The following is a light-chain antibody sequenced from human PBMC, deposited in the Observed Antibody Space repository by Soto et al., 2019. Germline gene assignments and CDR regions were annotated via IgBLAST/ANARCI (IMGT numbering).Light chain of an antibody. CDR2: AAS. J-gene: IGKJ4*01. CDR3: QQYNNWPPLT. Sequence: ETVMTQSPATLSVFPGERVTLSCRASRTVSSNFAWYQQKPGQAPRLLIYAASTRATGVPARFSGSGSGTEFTLTISSLQSEDLAVYYCQQYNNWPPLTFGGGTKVEIE. V-gene: IGKV3-15*01. CDR1: RTVSSN.